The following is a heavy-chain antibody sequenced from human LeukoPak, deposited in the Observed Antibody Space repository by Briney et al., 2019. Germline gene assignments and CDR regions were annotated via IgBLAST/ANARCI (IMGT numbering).Heavy chain of an antibody. CDR3: ARDRPIFGVVITDYYYYGMDV. D-gene: IGHD3-3*01. CDR2: ISSSSSYI. CDR1: GFTFSSYS. J-gene: IGHJ6*02. V-gene: IGHV3-21*01. Sequence: SGGPLRLSCAASGFTFSSYSMNWVRQAPGKGLEWVSSISSSSSYIYYADSVKGRFTISRDNAKNSLYLQMNSLRAEDTAVYYCARDRPIFGVVITDYYYYGMDVWGQGTTVTVSS.